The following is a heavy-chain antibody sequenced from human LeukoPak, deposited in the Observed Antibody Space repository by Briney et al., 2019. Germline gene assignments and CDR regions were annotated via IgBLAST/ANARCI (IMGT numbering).Heavy chain of an antibody. Sequence: GGSLRLSCAASGFTFSSYGMHWVRQAPGKGLEWVAIISYDGSNKYYADSVKGRFTISRDNSKNTLYLQMNSLRAEDTAVYYCARDRSSSWTFDYWGQGTLVTVSS. J-gene: IGHJ4*02. CDR2: ISYDGSNK. CDR1: GFTFSSYG. D-gene: IGHD6-13*01. V-gene: IGHV3-30*03. CDR3: ARDRSSSWTFDY.